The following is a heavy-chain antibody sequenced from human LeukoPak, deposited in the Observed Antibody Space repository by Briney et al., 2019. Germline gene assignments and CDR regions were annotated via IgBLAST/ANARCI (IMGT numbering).Heavy chain of an antibody. Sequence: SETLSLTCTVSGGSITGYYWSWIRQPPGKGLEWIGYIYYSGSTNYNPSLKSRVTISVDTSKNRFSLKLTSVTAADTAVYYCARDRISYYDRDAFDIWGQGTMLTVSS. CDR2: IYYSGST. CDR1: GGSITGYY. D-gene: IGHD3-22*01. CDR3: ARDRISYYDRDAFDI. V-gene: IGHV4-59*01. J-gene: IGHJ3*02.